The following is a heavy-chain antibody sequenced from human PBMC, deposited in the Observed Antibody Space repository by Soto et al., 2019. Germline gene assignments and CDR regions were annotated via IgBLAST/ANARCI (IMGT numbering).Heavy chain of an antibody. CDR3: ARASYYSSYDY. V-gene: IGHV3-48*03. Sequence: GGSLRLSCAASGFTFSSYEMNWVRQAPGKGLEWVSYISSSGSTIYYADSVKGRFTISRDNAKNSLYLQMNSLRAEDTAVYYCARASYYSSYDYWGQGTLVTVSS. J-gene: IGHJ4*02. CDR1: GFTFSSYE. D-gene: IGHD6-6*01. CDR2: ISSSGSTI.